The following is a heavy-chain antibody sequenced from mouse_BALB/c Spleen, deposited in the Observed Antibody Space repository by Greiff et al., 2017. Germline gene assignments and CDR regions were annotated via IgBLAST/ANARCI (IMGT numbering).Heavy chain of an antibody. D-gene: IGHD1-2*01. CDR2: IYPGDGDT. CDR1: GYTFTSYW. Sequence: VQLQQSGAELVKPGASVKLSCKTSGYTFTSYWMQWVKQRPGQGLEWIGAIYPGDGDTRYTQKFKGKATLTADKSSSTAYMQLSSLASEDSAVYYCARGPLPFYAMDYWGQGTSVTVSS. J-gene: IGHJ4*01. CDR3: ARGPLPFYAMDY. V-gene: IGHV1-87*01.